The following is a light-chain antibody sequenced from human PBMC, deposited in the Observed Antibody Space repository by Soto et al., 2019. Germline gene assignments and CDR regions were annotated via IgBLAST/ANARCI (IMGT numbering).Light chain of an antibody. CDR1: SSDGDDYKD. Sequence: QSALTQPASVSGSPGQSITISCTGTSSDGDDYKDVSWYQQHPDKAPKLMIYEVKYRPSGVSDRFSGSKSGNTASLTISGLQAEDEADYYCSSYTTSSTVFGTGTKLTVL. CDR3: SSYTTSSTV. CDR2: EVK. V-gene: IGLV2-14*01. J-gene: IGLJ1*01.